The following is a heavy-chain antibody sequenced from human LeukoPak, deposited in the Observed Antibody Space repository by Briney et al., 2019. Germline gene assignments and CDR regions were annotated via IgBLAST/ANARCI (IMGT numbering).Heavy chain of an antibody. J-gene: IGHJ3*02. CDR1: GGSISSYY. CDR2: IYTSGST. CDR3: ARDSTRRRAFDI. V-gene: IGHV4-4*07. Sequence: SETLSLTCTVSGGSISSYYWSWIRQPAGKGLEWIGRIYTSGSTNYNPSLKSRVTMSVDTSKNQFSLKLSSVTAADTAVYYWARDSTRRRAFDIWGQGTMVTVSS.